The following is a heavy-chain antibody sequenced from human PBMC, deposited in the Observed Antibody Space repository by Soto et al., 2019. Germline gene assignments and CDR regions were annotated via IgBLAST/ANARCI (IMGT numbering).Heavy chain of an antibody. J-gene: IGHJ4*02. Sequence: GASVKVSCKASGYTFTGYYMHWVRQAPGQGLEWMGWINPNSGGTNYAQKFQGRVTMTSDTSTSTLFMELSSLRSEDTAVYFCATDWEFGYWGQGTQVTVSS. CDR3: ATDWEFGY. D-gene: IGHD1-26*01. V-gene: IGHV1-2*02. CDR2: INPNSGGT. CDR1: GYTFTGYY.